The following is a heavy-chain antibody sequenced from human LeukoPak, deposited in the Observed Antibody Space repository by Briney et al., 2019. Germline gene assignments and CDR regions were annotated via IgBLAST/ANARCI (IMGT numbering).Heavy chain of an antibody. D-gene: IGHD2-21*01. CDR2: ITGDSTYI. CDR1: GITFSAYS. CDR3: AKKIFQGWGFYFDY. V-gene: IGHV3-21*04. Sequence: GSLRLSCAASGITFSAYSLNWIRQAPGKGLEWVATITGDSTYISHADSVKGRFTLSRDNSKNTLYLQMNSLRAEDTAMYYCAKKIFQGWGFYFDYWGQGTLVTVSS. J-gene: IGHJ4*02.